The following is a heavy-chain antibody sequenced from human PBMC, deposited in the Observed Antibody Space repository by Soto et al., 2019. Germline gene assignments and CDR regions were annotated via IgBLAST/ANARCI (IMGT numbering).Heavy chain of an antibody. V-gene: IGHV1-2*02. Sequence: QVQLVQSGAEVRKPGASVKVSCKASGYTFTDYYMHWVRQAPGQGLEWMGWINPKTGGTNYVQKFQARVTMTRDQSITNAYMELSRLSSDDTAVYYCARDVVGSDYFDSWGQGTLVTVSS. CDR3: ARDVVGSDYFDS. CDR2: INPKTGGT. D-gene: IGHD1-26*01. J-gene: IGHJ4*02. CDR1: GYTFTDYY.